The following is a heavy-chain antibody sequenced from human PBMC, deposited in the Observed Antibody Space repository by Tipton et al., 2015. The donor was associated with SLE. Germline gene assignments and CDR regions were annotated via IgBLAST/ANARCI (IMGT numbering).Heavy chain of an antibody. V-gene: IGHV3-53*05. J-gene: IGHJ3*02. CDR1: GLTVKSNS. CDR3: AKGDAFDI. Sequence: SLRLSCAASGLTVKSNSMTWVRQAPGKGLEWVSVIFSSDGTYYADSVKGRFTISRDNSKNTLYLQMNPLRTEDTALYYCAKGDAFDIWGQGTVVTVSS. CDR2: IFSSDGT.